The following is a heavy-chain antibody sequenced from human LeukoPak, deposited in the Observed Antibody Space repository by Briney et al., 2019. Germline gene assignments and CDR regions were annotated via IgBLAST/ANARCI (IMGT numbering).Heavy chain of an antibody. V-gene: IGHV3-23*01. D-gene: IGHD1/OR15-1a*01. CDR2: ISHSGDAT. CDR1: GFTFSTFA. CDR3: AREAVMPVAPVKIGTSDRPLYEYYGLDV. Sequence: GGSLRLSCAASGFTFSTFAMSWVRQAPGKGLEWVSGISHSGDATYYADSVKGRFTISRDNSKNTLYLQMNSLRADDTAVYYCAREAVMPVAPVKIGTSDRPLYEYYGLDVWGQGTTVTVS. J-gene: IGHJ6*02.